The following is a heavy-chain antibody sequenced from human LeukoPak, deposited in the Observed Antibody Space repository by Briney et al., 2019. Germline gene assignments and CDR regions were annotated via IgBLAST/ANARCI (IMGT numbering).Heavy chain of an antibody. D-gene: IGHD6-19*01. CDR3: ARGTPSSSGWLYYGMDV. J-gene: IGHJ6*02. CDR1: GFTFSDYY. CDR2: ISSSGNTI. Sequence: GGSLRLSCAASGFTFSDYYMSWIRQAPGKGLEWVSYISSSGNTIYYADSVKGRFTISRDNSKNTLYLQMNSLRAEDTAVYYCARGTPSSSGWLYYGMDVWGQGTTVTVSS. V-gene: IGHV3-11*04.